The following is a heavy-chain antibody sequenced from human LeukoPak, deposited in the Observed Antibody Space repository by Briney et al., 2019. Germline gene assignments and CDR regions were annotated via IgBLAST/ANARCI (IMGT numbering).Heavy chain of an antibody. CDR3: ARGDQLVLAFDI. J-gene: IGHJ3*02. CDR1: GGSFCGYY. D-gene: IGHD6-6*01. CDR2: INHSGST. V-gene: IGHV4-34*01. Sequence: PETLSLTCAVSGGSFCGYYWSWIRQPPGKGLEWVWEINHSGSTNYNPPLKSRVTITVDTSKNQFSLKLSSVTAADMAVYYCARGDQLVLAFDIWGQGTMVTVSS.